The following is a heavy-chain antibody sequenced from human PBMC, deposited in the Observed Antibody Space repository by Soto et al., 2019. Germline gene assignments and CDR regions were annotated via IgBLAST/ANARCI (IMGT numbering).Heavy chain of an antibody. D-gene: IGHD1-20*01. CDR2: ISAYNGHT. CDR3: AREGAGNNPLGY. Sequence: QVQLVQSGPEVKKPGASVTVACKASGYTFTNYGFNWVRQAPGQGLEWMGWISAYNGHTKYSQIFQARVIMTTDTSTSTAYLELRSLTSADTAVYYCAREGAGNNPLGYWGQGTLVTVSS. J-gene: IGHJ4*02. CDR1: GYTFTNYG. V-gene: IGHV1-18*01.